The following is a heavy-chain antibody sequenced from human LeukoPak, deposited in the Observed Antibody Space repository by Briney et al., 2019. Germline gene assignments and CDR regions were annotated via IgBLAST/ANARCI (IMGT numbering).Heavy chain of an antibody. J-gene: IGHJ4*02. CDR1: GDSVSSNSVA. V-gene: IGHV6-1*01. Sequence: SQTLSLTCAISGDSVSSNSVAWNWIRQSPSRGLEWLGRTYYRSTWYHDYAVSVKSRIAINPDTSKNQFSLQLNSVTPEDTAVYYCARDLHCSDYGCSLDYWGQGTLVTVSS. CDR2: TYYRSTWYH. D-gene: IGHD2-15*01. CDR3: ARDLHCSDYGCSLDY.